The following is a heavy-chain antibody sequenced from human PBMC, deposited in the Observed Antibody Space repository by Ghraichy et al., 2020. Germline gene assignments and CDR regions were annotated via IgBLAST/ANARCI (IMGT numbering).Heavy chain of an antibody. CDR3: ATSTVTTGLYYYYGMDV. D-gene: IGHD4-11*01. CDR1: GFTFSSYA. J-gene: IGHJ6*02. V-gene: IGHV3-23*01. Sequence: GGSLRLSCAASGFTFSSYAMSWVRQAPGKGLEWVSAISGSGGSTYYADSVKGRFTLSRYNSKNMLYLQMNSLRAEDTAVYYCATSTVTTGLYYYYGMDVWGQGTTVTVSS. CDR2: ISGSGGST.